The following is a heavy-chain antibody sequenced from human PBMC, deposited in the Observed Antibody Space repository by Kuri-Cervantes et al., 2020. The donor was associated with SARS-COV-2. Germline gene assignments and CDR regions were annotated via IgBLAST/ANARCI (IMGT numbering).Heavy chain of an antibody. CDR1: GFTFSSYT. CDR3: VKDLRGTLAACFDI. J-gene: IGHJ3*02. Sequence: GESLKISCSASGFTFSSYTMHWVRQAPGKGLEYVSGISSNGGSTYYADSVKGRFTISRDNSKNTVFLQMSSLRAEDTALYYCVKDLRGTLAACFDIWGQGTMVTVSS. CDR2: ISSNGGST. D-gene: IGHD2-15*01. V-gene: IGHV3-64D*06.